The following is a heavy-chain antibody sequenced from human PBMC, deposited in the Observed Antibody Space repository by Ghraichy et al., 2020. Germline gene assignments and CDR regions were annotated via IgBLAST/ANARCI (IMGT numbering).Heavy chain of an antibody. CDR3: ARNYGSGRYGMDV. Sequence: GGSLRLSCPASGFPFSIYSLIWFPPAPGKGLEWVSYISSSSSTIYYADSVKGRFTISRDNAKSSLYLQMNGLRDEDTAVYYCARNYGSGRYGMDVWGQGTMVTVSS. V-gene: IGHV3-48*02. J-gene: IGHJ6*02. D-gene: IGHD3-10*01. CDR2: ISSSSSTI. CDR1: GFPFSIYS.